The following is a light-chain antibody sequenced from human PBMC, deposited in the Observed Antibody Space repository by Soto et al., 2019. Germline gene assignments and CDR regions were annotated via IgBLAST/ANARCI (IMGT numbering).Light chain of an antibody. Sequence: DIQMTQSPSTLSASVGDRVTITCRASQSIRTWLAWYQQKPGKAPKLLIYKASSLESEVPSRFSGSGSGTEFILTISSLQPDDFATYYCQQYNSYPLTFGGGTKVEIK. J-gene: IGKJ4*01. CDR2: KAS. CDR3: QQYNSYPLT. CDR1: QSIRTW. V-gene: IGKV1-5*03.